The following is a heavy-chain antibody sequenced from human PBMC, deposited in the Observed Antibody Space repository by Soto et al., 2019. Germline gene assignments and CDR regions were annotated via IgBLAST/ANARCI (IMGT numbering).Heavy chain of an antibody. D-gene: IGHD3-16*01. J-gene: IGHJ4*02. CDR1: GGSLSSYY. Sequence: SETLSLTCVVSGGSLSSYYWSWIRQPPGKGLEWIGYIYYSGSTNYNPSLKSRVTISVDTSKNQFSLKLSSVTAADTAVYYCARTWGSTNVYWGRGTLVTV. V-gene: IGHV4-59*01. CDR2: IYYSGST. CDR3: ARTWGSTNVY.